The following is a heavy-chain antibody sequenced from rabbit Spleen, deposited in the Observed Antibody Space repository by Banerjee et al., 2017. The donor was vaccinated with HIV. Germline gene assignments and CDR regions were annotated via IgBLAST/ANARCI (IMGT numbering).Heavy chain of an antibody. CDR1: GVSFSTNDY. Sequence: QSLEESGGDLVKPGASLTLTCTASGVSFSTNDYMCWVRQAPGKGLEWIACIEGGSSTFSYFASWAKGRFTISKASSTTVTLQMTSLTAADTATYFCARDTSSSFSSYGMDLWGQGTLVTVS. J-gene: IGHJ6*01. V-gene: IGHV1S40*01. CDR3: ARDTSSSFSSYGMDL. D-gene: IGHD1-1*01. CDR2: IEGGSSTFS.